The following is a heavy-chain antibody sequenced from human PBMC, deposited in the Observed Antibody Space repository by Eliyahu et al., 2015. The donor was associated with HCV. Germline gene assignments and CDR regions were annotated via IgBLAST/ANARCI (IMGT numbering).Heavy chain of an antibody. V-gene: IGHV3-21*01. J-gene: IGHJ4*02. CDR3: ATDWEWLVG. CDR1: GFTFXSYT. CDR2: ISSSSEHI. D-gene: IGHD6-19*01. Sequence: EVQLVESGGGLVKXGXSLXLSCAAXGFTFXSYTMNWVRQAPGKGLEWVSSISSSSEHIYYADSMKGRLTISRDDAKNSLSLQMNSLRAEDTAVYYCATDWEWLVGWGQGTLVTVSS.